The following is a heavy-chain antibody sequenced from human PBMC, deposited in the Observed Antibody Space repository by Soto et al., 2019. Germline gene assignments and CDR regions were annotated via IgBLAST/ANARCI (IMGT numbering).Heavy chain of an antibody. D-gene: IGHD3-9*01. Sequence: PGESLKISCKGSGYSFTSYWIGWVRQMPGKGLEWMGIIYPGDSDTRNSPSFQGQVTISADKSISTAYLQWSSLKASDTAMYYCARHPVLRYFDWSFYGMDVWGQGTTVTVSS. CDR3: ARHPVLRYFDWSFYGMDV. CDR2: IYPGDSDT. J-gene: IGHJ6*02. CDR1: GYSFTSYW. V-gene: IGHV5-51*01.